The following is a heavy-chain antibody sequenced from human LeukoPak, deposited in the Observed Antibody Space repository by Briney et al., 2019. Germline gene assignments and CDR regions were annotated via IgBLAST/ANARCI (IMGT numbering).Heavy chain of an antibody. J-gene: IGHJ4*02. V-gene: IGHV5-51*01. D-gene: IGHD3-22*01. CDR2: IYPGDSDT. CDR1: GYSFTSYW. Sequence: GESLKISCKGSGYSFTSYWIGWVRQMPGKGLEWMGIIYPGDSDTRYSPSFQGQVTISADKSISTAYLQWSSLKASDTAMYYCARGYYDSSGYYTLDYWGQGTLVTVSS. CDR3: ARGYYDSSGYYTLDY.